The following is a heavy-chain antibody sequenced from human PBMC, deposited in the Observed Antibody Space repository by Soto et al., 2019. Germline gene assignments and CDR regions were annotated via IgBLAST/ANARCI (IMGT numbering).Heavy chain of an antibody. V-gene: IGHV4-38-2*01. Sequence: SETLSLTCAVSGYSISSGYYWGWIRQPPGKGLAWIGSIYHSGSTYYNPSLKSRATISVDTSKNQFSLKLSSVTAADTAVYYCARERGSSIAAHNWFDPWGQGTLVTVSS. J-gene: IGHJ5*02. CDR2: IYHSGST. D-gene: IGHD6-6*01. CDR3: ARERGSSIAAHNWFDP. CDR1: GYSISSGYY.